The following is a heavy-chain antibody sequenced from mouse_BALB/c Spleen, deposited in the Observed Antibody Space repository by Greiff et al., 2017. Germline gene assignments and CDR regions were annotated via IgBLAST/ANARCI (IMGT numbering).Heavy chain of an antibody. CDR3: ARGGGYYVYYYAMDY. CDR1: GYTFTSYW. J-gene: IGHJ4*01. CDR2: INPSTGYT. D-gene: IGHD2-3*01. V-gene: IGHV1-7*01. Sequence: QVQLQQSGAELAKPGASVKMSCKASGYTFTSYWMHWVKQRPGQGLEWIGYINPSTGYTEYNQKFKDKATLTADKSSSTAYMQLSSLTSEDSAVYYSARGGGYYVYYYAMDYWGQGTSVTVSA.